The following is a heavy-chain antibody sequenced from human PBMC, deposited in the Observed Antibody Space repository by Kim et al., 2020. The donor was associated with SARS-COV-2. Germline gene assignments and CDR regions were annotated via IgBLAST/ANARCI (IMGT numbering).Heavy chain of an antibody. Sequence: TVKGRFTISRDDSKNTLYLQMNSLKTEDTAVYYCTTGIYYYDYYYGMDVWGQGTTVTVSS. V-gene: IGHV3-15*01. D-gene: IGHD3-10*01. J-gene: IGHJ6*02. CDR3: TTGIYYYDYYYGMDV.